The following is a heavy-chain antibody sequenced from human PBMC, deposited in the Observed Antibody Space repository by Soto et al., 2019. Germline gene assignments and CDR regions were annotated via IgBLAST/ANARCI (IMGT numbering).Heavy chain of an antibody. D-gene: IGHD1-1*01. CDR1: GYSISSGDY. Sequence: SETLALGCGVSGYSISSGDYWGWIRQPPEKGREWIGTIYHPGNTYYNPSLKSRVTISLDTSKNQFFLRLDSVTATDTAVYYCARQAGNHAFDIWGQGTMVTVSS. V-gene: IGHV4-38-2*01. J-gene: IGHJ3*02. CDR3: ARQAGNHAFDI. CDR2: IYHPGNT.